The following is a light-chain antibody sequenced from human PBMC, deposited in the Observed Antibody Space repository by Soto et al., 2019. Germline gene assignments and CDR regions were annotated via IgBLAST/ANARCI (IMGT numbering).Light chain of an antibody. CDR3: CSYAGNSLWV. CDR2: DVS. CDR1: SSDVGGYNY. J-gene: IGLJ3*02. V-gene: IGLV2-11*01. Sequence: QSALTQPRSVSGSPGRSVTISCTGTSSDVGGYNYVSWYQQHPGKAPKLVIYDVSKRPSGVPDRFSDSKSANTASLTISGLQAEDEADYYCCSYAGNSLWVFGGGTQLTVL.